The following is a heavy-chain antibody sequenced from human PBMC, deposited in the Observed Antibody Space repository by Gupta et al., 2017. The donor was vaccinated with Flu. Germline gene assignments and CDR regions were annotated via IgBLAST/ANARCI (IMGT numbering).Heavy chain of an antibody. CDR3: ARRGAYFFDY. V-gene: IGHV4-31*02. CDR2: VYFSRNT. D-gene: IGHD3-16*01. Sequence: WSWIRQHPGKGLEWIGYVYFSRNTYYNPSLQSRVSISVDTSKNQFSLEVGSVTAADTAVYYCARRGAYFFDYWGQGTLVSVSS. J-gene: IGHJ4*02.